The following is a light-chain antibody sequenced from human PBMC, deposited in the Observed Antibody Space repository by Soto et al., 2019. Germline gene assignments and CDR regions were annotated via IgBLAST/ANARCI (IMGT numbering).Light chain of an antibody. J-gene: IGKJ4*02. V-gene: IGKV3-20*01. Sequence: EIMLTQSPGTLSLSPGERATLSCRASQSLSSSYLAWYQQKPGQAPRLLIYGASSRVTGIPDRFSGSGSGTDFTLIIASLEPEDFAVYCCQQYGISPLTFGGGTKVEIK. CDR3: QQYGISPLT. CDR1: QSLSSSY. CDR2: GAS.